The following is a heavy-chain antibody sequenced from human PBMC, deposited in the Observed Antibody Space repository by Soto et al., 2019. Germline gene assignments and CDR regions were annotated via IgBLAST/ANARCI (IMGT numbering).Heavy chain of an antibody. D-gene: IGHD3-10*01. CDR2: IIPIFGTA. CDR3: AREGGGYYGSVSSSSFDY. Sequence: QVQLVQSGAEVKKPGSSVKVSCKASGGTFSSYAISWVRQAPGQGLEWMGGIIPIFGTANYAQKFQGRVTITADESTRTAYMELSRLRSEDTAVYYWAREGGGYYGSVSSSSFDYWGQGTLVTVSS. CDR1: GGTFSSYA. J-gene: IGHJ4*02. V-gene: IGHV1-69*01.